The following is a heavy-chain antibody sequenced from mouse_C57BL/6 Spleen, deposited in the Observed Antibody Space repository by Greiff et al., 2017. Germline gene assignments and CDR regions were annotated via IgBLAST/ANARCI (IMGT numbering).Heavy chain of an antibody. CDR2: IWSDGST. D-gene: IGHD1-1*01. V-gene: IGHV2-6-1*01. CDR1: GFSLTSYG. J-gene: IGHJ4*01. Sequence: VKLMESGPGLVAPSQSLSITCTVSGFSLTSYGVHWVRQPPGKGLEWLVVIWSDGSTTYNSALKSRLSISKDNSKSQVFLKMNSLQTDDTAMYYCARHYGSPYAMDYWGQGTSVTVSS. CDR3: ARHYGSPYAMDY.